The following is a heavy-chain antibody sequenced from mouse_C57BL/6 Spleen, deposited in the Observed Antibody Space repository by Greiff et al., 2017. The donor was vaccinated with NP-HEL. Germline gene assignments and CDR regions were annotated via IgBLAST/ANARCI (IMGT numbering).Heavy chain of an antibody. CDR1: GYTFTSYW. D-gene: IGHD1-1*01. Sequence: QVQLQQPGAELVRPGSSVKLSCKASGYTFTSYWMDWVKQRPGQGLEWIGNIYPSDSETHYNQKFKDKATLTVDKSSSTAYMQLSSLTSEDSAVYYCARGGVYAARDWGQGTLVTVSA. CDR2: IYPSDSET. CDR3: ARGGVYAARD. V-gene: IGHV1-61*01. J-gene: IGHJ3*01.